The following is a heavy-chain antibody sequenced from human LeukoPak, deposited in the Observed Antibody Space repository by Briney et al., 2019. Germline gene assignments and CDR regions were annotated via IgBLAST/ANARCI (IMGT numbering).Heavy chain of an antibody. Sequence: TETLSLTCAVYGGSFSGYYWSWIRQPPGKGLEWIGEINHGGSTNYNPSLKSRVTISVDTSKNQFFLKLSSVTAADTAVYYCARGLRSSSWSRRNWFDPWGQGTLVTVSS. CDR3: ARGLRSSSWSRRNWFDP. J-gene: IGHJ5*02. D-gene: IGHD6-13*01. V-gene: IGHV4-34*01. CDR1: GGSFSGYY. CDR2: INHGGST.